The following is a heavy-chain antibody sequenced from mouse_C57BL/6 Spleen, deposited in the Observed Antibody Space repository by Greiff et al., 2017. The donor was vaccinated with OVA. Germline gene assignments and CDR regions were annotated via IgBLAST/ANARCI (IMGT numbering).Heavy chain of an antibody. J-gene: IGHJ4*01. Sequence: QVQLLQPGAELVRPGSSVKLSCKASGYTFTSYWMHWVKQRPIQGLEWIGYIDPSDSDTHYTQKFKDKATMTVDKSSSTAYMQLSSLTAEDSAVYYCARTYYSEYVVYAMDYWGQGTSVTVSS. V-gene: IGHV1-52*01. D-gene: IGHD2-12*01. CDR2: IDPSDSDT. CDR3: ARTYYSEYVVYAMDY. CDR1: GYTFTSYW.